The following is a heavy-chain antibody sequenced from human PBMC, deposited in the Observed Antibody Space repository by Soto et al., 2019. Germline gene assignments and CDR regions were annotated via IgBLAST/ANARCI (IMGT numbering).Heavy chain of an antibody. J-gene: IGHJ4*02. V-gene: IGHV4-59*01. Sequence: SETLSLTCTVSSGSINLWYWSWIRQPPGKGLEWIGYIYYSGSTHYNPYLKSRVTISVDTSKNQFSLKLNSVTTADTAVYYCARTYYDILTGYRFDSWGPGTLVTVSS. D-gene: IGHD3-9*01. CDR3: ARTYYDILTGYRFDS. CDR2: IYYSGST. CDR1: SGSINLWY.